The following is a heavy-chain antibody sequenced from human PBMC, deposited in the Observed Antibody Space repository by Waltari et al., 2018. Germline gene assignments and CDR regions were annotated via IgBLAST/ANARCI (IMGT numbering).Heavy chain of an antibody. V-gene: IGHV1-3*01. Sequence: QVQLVQSGAEVKKPGASVKVSCKASGYTFSNFAIHWVRQAPGQRLEWMGWITAGNDNTNYSQKFQGRLTITRDTAASTAYMELSSLTSEDTAVYYCAAFTSGWSYGMDVWGQGTTVTVSS. J-gene: IGHJ6*02. CDR1: GYTFSNFA. CDR3: AAFTSGWSYGMDV. D-gene: IGHD6-19*01. CDR2: ITAGNDNT.